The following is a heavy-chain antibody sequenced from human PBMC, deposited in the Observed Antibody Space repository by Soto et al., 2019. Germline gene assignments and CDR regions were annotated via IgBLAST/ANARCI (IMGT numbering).Heavy chain of an antibody. CDR1: GGSISSYY. D-gene: IGHD6-19*01. CDR3: ARGQYSSGKFDY. V-gene: IGHV4-59*12. Sequence: PSETLSLTCTVSGGSISSYYWSWIRQPPGKGLEWIGYIYYSGSTNYNPSLKSRVTISVDTSKNTVYLQMNSLRAEDTAVYYCARGQYSSGKFDYWGQGTLVTVSS. J-gene: IGHJ4*02. CDR2: IYYSGST.